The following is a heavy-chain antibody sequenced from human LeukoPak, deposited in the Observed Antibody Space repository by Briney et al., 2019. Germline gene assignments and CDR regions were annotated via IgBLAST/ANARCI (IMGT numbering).Heavy chain of an antibody. J-gene: IGHJ4*02. Sequence: SQTLSLTCAXXGXXXSXXXXXXXXXXXXXXRXXXXLGRTXYRPXWYNEYXPSVKXRIAFNPDTSKNQFSLQLNSVTPEDTAVYYCARALTRYFDYWGQGTLVAVSS. CDR2: TXYRPXWYN. CDR3: ARALTRYFDY. V-gene: IGHV6-1*01. CDR1: GXXXSXXXXX.